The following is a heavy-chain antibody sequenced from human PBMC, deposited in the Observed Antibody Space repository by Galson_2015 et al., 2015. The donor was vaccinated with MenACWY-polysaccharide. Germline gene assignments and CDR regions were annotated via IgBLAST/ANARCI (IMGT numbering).Heavy chain of an antibody. J-gene: IGHJ4*02. CDR1: GFTFGDYP. CDR3: TRDRPIDY. CDR2: IRCKASGETT. V-gene: IGHV3-49*03. Sequence: SLRLSCAASGFTFGDYPMAWFRQAPGKGLEWVGFIRCKASGETTGYAASVKGRFTISRDDSKSTAYLQMNSLQTEDTGIYYCTRDRPIDYWGQGTLVTVSS.